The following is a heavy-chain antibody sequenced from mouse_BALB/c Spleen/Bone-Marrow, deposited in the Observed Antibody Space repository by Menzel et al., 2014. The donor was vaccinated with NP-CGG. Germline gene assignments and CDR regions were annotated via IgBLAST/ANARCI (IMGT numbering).Heavy chain of an antibody. CDR3: ARHWDYDYGFAY. V-gene: IGHV2-6-5*01. D-gene: IGHD2-4*01. Sequence: VQLQQSGPGLVAPSQSLSITCTVSGFSLTDYGVSWIRQPPGKGLEWLRVLWGGGTTYYNSTLKSRLSISRDNSKGQVFLKMNSLQTDDTAIYYCARHWDYDYGFAYWGQGTLVTVSA. J-gene: IGHJ3*01. CDR1: GFSLTDYG. CDR2: LWGGGTT.